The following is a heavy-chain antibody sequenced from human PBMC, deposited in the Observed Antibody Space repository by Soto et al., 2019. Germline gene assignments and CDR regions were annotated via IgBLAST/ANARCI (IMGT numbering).Heavy chain of an antibody. D-gene: IGHD3-10*01. V-gene: IGHV4-39*01. J-gene: IGHJ4*02. CDR2: IYYSGNT. Sequence: SETLSLTCTVSGGSISSPPFYWGWIRQPPGRGLEWIGTIYYSGNTYYSPSLKSRVAISVDTSTNRFSLNLNYVTAADTAVYYCVRHLRGSGTYYNPLDSWGQGTLVTVSS. CDR1: GGSISSPPFY. CDR3: VRHLRGSGTYYNPLDS.